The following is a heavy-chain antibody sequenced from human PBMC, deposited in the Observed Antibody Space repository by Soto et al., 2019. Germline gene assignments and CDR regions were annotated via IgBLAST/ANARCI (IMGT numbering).Heavy chain of an antibody. Sequence: SVKVSCKASGGTFSSYAISWVRQAPGQGLEWMGGIIPIFGTANYAQKFQGRVTITADESTSTAYMELSSLRSEDTAVYYCAMSYDSSGYYSLSSLQHWGQGTLVTVSS. D-gene: IGHD3-22*01. CDR3: AMSYDSSGYYSLSSLQH. J-gene: IGHJ1*01. CDR2: IIPIFGTA. V-gene: IGHV1-69*13. CDR1: GGTFSSYA.